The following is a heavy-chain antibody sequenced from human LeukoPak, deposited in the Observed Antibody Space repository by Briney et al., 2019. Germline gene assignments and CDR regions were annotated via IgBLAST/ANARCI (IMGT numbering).Heavy chain of an antibody. CDR2: IYPSGNT. J-gene: IGHJ4*02. Sequence: SQTLSLTCSVSGESISSSRHYWSWIRQPAGKGLEWIGRIYPSGNTNYNPSLKSRATISLDTSNNQFSLNLKSVTAADTAMYYCARDGVVTMELDFWGQGTLVTVSS. D-gene: IGHD3-10*01. CDR1: GESISSSRHY. CDR3: ARDGVVTMELDF. V-gene: IGHV4-61*02.